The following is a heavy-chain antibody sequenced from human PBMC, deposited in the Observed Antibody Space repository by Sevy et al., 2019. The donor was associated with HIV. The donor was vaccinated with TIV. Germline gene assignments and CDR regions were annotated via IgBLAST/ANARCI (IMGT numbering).Heavy chain of an antibody. D-gene: IGHD3-22*01. J-gene: IGHJ4*02. CDR3: ARDLGYDSNGYYPGY. CDR1: GTSVSSNY. Sequence: GGSLRVSCAASGTSVSSNYMSWVRQAPGKGLEWVSVLYSDGRTHYGDSVKGRFTISRDKSKNTLFLHMTSLRAEDTALYYCARDLGYDSNGYYPGYWGQGTLVTVSS. V-gene: IGHV3-53*01. CDR2: LYSDGRT.